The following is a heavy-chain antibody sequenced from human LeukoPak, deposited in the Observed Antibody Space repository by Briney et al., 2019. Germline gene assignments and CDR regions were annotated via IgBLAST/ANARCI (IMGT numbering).Heavy chain of an antibody. D-gene: IGHD1-26*01. J-gene: IGHJ5*02. CDR1: GYTFTGYY. CDR2: INPNSGGT. CDR3: ARGKEYSGSYLGPAGYNWFDP. V-gene: IGHV1-2*02. Sequence: GASVTVSCKASGYTFTGYYMHWVRQAPGQGLEWMGWINPNSGGTNYAQKFQGRVTMTRDTSISTAYMELSRLRSDDTAVYYCARGKEYSGSYLGPAGYNWFDPWGQGTLVTVSS.